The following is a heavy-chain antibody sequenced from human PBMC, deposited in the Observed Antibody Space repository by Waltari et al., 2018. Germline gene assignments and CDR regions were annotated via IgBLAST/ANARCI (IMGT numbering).Heavy chain of an antibody. CDR2: IKQGGSVK. CDR3: VRQRVASDYGFDV. CDR1: GFNFRVFW. V-gene: IGHV3-7*01. Sequence: EQLVESGGGWVQPGGSLRLSGAASGFNFRVFWMSWVRQAPGKGLEWVATIKQGGSVKLYVDSVEGRLTVSRDNAKNSLYLEVNSLRAEDTALYYCVRQRVASDYGFDVWGQGTMVTVSS. D-gene: IGHD3-10*01. J-gene: IGHJ3*01.